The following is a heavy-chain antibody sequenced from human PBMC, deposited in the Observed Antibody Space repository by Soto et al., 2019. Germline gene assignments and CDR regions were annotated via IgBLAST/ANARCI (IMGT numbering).Heavy chain of an antibody. J-gene: IGHJ1*01. V-gene: IGHV3-11*01. CDR2: ISSSGSTI. CDR1: GFTFSDYY. Sequence: GGSLRLSCAASGFTFSDYYMSWIRQAPGKGLEWVSYISSSGSTIYYADSVKGRFTISRDNAKNSLYLQMNSLRAEDTAVYYCARVRYSSGWYFYFQHWGQGTLVTVSS. CDR3: ARVRYSSGWYFYFQH. D-gene: IGHD6-19*01.